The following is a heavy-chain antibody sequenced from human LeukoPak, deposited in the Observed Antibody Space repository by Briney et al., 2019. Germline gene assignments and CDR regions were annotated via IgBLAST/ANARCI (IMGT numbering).Heavy chain of an antibody. D-gene: IGHD2-15*01. Sequence: GGSLRLSCAASGFTFSNAWMSWVRQAPGKGLEWVGRIRSRTAGGTTDFAAPVKGRFSISRDDSKNSLYLQMNSLTSEDTAVYYCAHGSAQYYEYWGQGTLVTVSS. CDR3: AHGSAQYYEY. CDR2: IRSRTAGGTT. CDR1: GFTFSNAW. V-gene: IGHV3-15*01. J-gene: IGHJ1*01.